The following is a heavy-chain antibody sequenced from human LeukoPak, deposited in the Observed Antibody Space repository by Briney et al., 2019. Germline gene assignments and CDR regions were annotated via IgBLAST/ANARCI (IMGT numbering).Heavy chain of an antibody. CDR3: AKEMDTAMATFD. V-gene: IGHV3-30*02. D-gene: IGHD5-18*01. J-gene: IGHJ4*02. Sequence: HPGGSLRLSCAASGFTFSSYGMHWVRQAPGKGLEWVAFIRYDGSNKYYADSVKGRFTISRDNSKNTLYLQMNSLRAEDTAVYYCAKEMDTAMATFDWGQGTLVTVSS. CDR2: IRYDGSNK. CDR1: GFTFSSYG.